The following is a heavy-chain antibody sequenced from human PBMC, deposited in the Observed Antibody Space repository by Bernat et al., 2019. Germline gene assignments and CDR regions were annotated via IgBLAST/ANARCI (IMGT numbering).Heavy chain of an antibody. V-gene: IGHV3-23*01. J-gene: IGHJ4*01. CDR3: AKGKPFCGNDCYLGGEGFDH. D-gene: IGHD2-21*02. Sequence: VQPGGSLRLSCEASGFTFNSYAMAWVRQAPGKGLEWVSVINTGSDSTYYADFVKGRFTISRDNSKNTLYLQMNSLRAEDTAVYYCAKGKPFCGNDCYLGGEGFDHWGQEPWSPSPQ. CDR1: GFTFNSYA. CDR2: INTGSDST.